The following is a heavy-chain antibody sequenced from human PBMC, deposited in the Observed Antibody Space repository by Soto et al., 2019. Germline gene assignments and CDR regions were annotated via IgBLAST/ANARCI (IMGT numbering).Heavy chain of an antibody. V-gene: IGHV1-69*01. CDR3: ARAVLRFLEWSRTYYYYYGMDV. Sequence: QVQLVQSGAEVKKPGSSVKVSCKASGGTFSSYAISWVRQAPGQGLEWMGGIIPIFGTANYAQKFQGRVTITADESTRTAYMELSSLRSEDTAVYYCARAVLRFLEWSRTYYYYYGMDVWGQGTTVTVSS. CDR1: GGTFSSYA. J-gene: IGHJ6*02. CDR2: IIPIFGTA. D-gene: IGHD3-3*01.